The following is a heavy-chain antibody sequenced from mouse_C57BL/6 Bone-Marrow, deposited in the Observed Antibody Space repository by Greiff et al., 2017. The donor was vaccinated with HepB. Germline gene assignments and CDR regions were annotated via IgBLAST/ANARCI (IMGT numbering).Heavy chain of an antibody. CDR2: IYPGSGST. V-gene: IGHV1-55*01. J-gene: IGHJ2*01. D-gene: IGHD1-1*01. CDR3: ARITTVVATNY. Sequence: VQLQQPGAELVKPGASVKMSCKASGYTFTSYWITWVKQRPGQGLEWIGDIYPGSGSTNYNEKLKSKATLTVDTSSSTAYMQLSSLTSEDSAVYYCARITTVVATNYWGQGTTLTVSS. CDR1: GYTFTSYW.